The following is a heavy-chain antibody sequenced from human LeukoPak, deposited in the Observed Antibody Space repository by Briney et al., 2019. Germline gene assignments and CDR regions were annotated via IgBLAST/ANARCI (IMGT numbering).Heavy chain of an antibody. J-gene: IGHJ4*02. CDR1: GHTFTGYY. V-gene: IGHV1-2*06. CDR2: INPNSGGT. D-gene: IGHD3-3*01. CDR3: ARERYYDFDY. Sequence: ASVKVSCTASGHTFTGYYMHWVRQAPGQGLEWMGRINPNSGGTNYAQKFQGRVTMTRDTSISTAYMELSRLRSDDTAVYYCARERYYDFDYWGQGTLVTVSS.